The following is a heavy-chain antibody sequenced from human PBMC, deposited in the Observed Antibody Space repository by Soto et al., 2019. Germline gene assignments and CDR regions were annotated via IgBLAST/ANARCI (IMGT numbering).Heavy chain of an antibody. CDR3: ATIFVVVVAATPVDAFDI. V-gene: IGHV3-23*01. J-gene: IGHJ3*02. CDR1: GFTFSSYA. CDR2: ISGSGGST. Sequence: PGGSLRLSCAASGFTFSSYAMSWVRQAPGKGLEWVSAISGSGGSTYYADSVKGRFTISRDNSNNTLYLQMNSLRAEDTAVYYCATIFVVVVAATPVDAFDIWGQGTMVTVSS. D-gene: IGHD2-15*01.